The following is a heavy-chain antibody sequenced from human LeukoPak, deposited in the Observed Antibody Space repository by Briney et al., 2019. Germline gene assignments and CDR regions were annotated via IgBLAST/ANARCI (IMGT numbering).Heavy chain of an antibody. CDR1: GYTLTELS. CDR3: AREGELYGSLDY. CDR2: IIPIFGTA. V-gene: IGHV1-69*05. D-gene: IGHD1-26*01. Sequence: ASVKVSCKVSGYTLTELSMHWVRQAPGQGLEWMGRIIPIFGTANYAQKFQGRVTITTDESTSTAYMELSSLRSEVTAVYYCAREGELYGSLDYWGQGTLVTVSS. J-gene: IGHJ4*02.